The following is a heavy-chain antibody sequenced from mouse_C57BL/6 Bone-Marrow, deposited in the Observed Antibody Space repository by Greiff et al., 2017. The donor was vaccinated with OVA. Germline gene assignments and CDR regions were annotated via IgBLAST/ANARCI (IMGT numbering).Heavy chain of an antibody. J-gene: IGHJ1*03. V-gene: IGHV10-3*01. CDR3: VRNDGSSHWYFDV. CDR1: GFTFNTYA. D-gene: IGHD1-1*01. Sequence: EVMLVESGGGLVQPKGSLKLSCAASGFTFNTYAMHWVRQAPGKGLEWVARIRSKSSNYATYYADSVKDRITISRDDSQSMLYLQMNNLKTEDTAKYDGVRNDGSSHWYFDVWGTGTTVTVSS. CDR2: IRSKSSNYAT.